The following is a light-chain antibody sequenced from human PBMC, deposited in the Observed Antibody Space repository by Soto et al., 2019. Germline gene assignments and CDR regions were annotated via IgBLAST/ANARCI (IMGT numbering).Light chain of an antibody. CDR1: QSVSSY. V-gene: IGKV3-11*01. Sequence: EIVLTQSPATLSLSPGERATLSCRASQSVSSYLARYQQKPGQAPRLLIYDASNWATGIPARFSGSGSGTDFSLTMRCLDAEDSAVYFCHQLAHWPRSLTSGAGTKVAIK. CDR2: DAS. J-gene: IGKJ4*01. CDR3: HQLAHWPRSLT.